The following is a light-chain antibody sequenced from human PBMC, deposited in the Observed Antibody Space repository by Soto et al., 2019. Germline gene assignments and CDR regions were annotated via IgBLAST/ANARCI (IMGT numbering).Light chain of an antibody. CDR1: SSNIGSNY. Sequence: QSSLTHPPSASGTPGQRVTIFCSGSSSNIGSNYVYWYQQLPGTAPKLLIYRNNQRPSGVPDRFSGSKSGTSASLAISGLRSEDEADYYCAAWDDSLSVYYVFGTGTKVTVL. V-gene: IGLV1-47*01. CDR3: AAWDDSLSVYYV. CDR2: RNN. J-gene: IGLJ1*01.